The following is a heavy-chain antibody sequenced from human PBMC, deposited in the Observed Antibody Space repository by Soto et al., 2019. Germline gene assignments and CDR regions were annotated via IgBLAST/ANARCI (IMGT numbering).Heavy chain of an antibody. Sequence: PSETLSLTCTFSGGSIISSRYYWGWIRQPPGKGLEWIGSIYYSGSTYYNPSLKSRVTISVDTSKNQLSLKLSPVTAADTAVYYCATGSSGDYWGQGTLVTVSS. CDR1: GGSIISSRYY. J-gene: IGHJ4*02. D-gene: IGHD1-26*01. CDR2: IYYSGST. V-gene: IGHV4-39*01. CDR3: ATGSSGDY.